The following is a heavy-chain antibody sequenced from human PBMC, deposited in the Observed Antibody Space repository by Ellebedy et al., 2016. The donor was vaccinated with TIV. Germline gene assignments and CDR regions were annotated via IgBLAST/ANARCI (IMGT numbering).Heavy chain of an antibody. D-gene: IGHD3-10*01. Sequence: GESLKISXVASGFTFTTYAMSWVRQAPGKGLEWVSAISGSGDSTYYVDSVKGRFTISRDNSKNTLYLHMSSLRVEDTAVYYCAKGALWFGEIDAFDVWGQGTMVTVSS. CDR1: GFTFTTYA. J-gene: IGHJ3*01. V-gene: IGHV3-23*01. CDR2: ISGSGDST. CDR3: AKGALWFGEIDAFDV.